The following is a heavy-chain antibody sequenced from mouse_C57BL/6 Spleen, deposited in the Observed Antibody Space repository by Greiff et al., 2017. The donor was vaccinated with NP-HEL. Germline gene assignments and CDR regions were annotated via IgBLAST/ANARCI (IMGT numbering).Heavy chain of an antibody. J-gene: IGHJ3*01. CDR3: ARGYGTYPWFAY. D-gene: IGHD2-1*01. CDR2: ISSGSSTI. CDR1: GFTFSDYG. V-gene: IGHV5-17*01. Sequence: EVQRVESGGGLVKPGGSLKLSWAASGFTFSDYGMHWVRQAPEKGLEWVAYISSGSSTIYYAETVKGRFTISRDNAKNTLFLQMTSLRSEDTAMYYCARGYGTYPWFAYWGQGTLVTVSA.